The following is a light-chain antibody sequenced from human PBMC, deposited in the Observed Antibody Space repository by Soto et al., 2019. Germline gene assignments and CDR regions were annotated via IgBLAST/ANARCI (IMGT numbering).Light chain of an antibody. J-gene: IGLJ1*01. Sequence: QSALTQPASVSGSPGQSIAISCIGVRTDGDGHDYVSWYQQHPGQAPQLIIYDVYNLPSGASDRFSGSKSGNTASLVISGLLAEDEADYFCTSYTASSPFYVFGAGTKVTVL. V-gene: IGLV2-14*03. CDR1: RTDGDGHDY. CDR2: DVY. CDR3: TSYTASSPFYV.